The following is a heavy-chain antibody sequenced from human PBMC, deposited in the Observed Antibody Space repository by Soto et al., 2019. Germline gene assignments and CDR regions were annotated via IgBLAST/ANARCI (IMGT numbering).Heavy chain of an antibody. CDR1: DDSINSDKYY. J-gene: IGHJ4*02. CDR3: ARLEGLATISYYFDF. V-gene: IGHV4-39*01. Sequence: QLQLQESGPGLVKPSETLSLTCSVSDDSINSDKYYWCWIRQPPGKGLEWIGRIYYRGNAYYNPSLHSRVTISLDKSKSQLSLKLNSVTAADSAVYFCARLEGLATISYYFDFWGPGALVTVSS. CDR2: IYYRGNA. D-gene: IGHD3-9*01.